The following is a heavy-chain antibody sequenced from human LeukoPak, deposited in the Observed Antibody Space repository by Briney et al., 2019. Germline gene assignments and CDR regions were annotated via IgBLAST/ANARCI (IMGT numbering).Heavy chain of an antibody. J-gene: IGHJ3*02. V-gene: IGHV5-51*01. CDR3: ARQGDGYNDAFDI. Sequence: GGSLKISCKGSGYSFTSYWIGWVRQMPGKGLEWMGIIYPGDSDTRYSPSFQGQVTISADKPISTAYLQWSSLKASDTAVYYCARQGDGYNDAFDIWGQGTMVTVSS. CDR2: IYPGDSDT. D-gene: IGHD5-24*01. CDR1: GYSFTSYW.